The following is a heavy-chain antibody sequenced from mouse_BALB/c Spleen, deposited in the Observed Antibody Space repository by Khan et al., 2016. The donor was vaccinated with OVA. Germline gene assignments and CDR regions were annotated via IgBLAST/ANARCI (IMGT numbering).Heavy chain of an antibody. J-gene: IGHJ3*01. V-gene: IGHV1S34*01. CDR2: ISCYNGAT. CDR3: ARGDYYGSSSFAY. Sequence: LVKTGASVKISCKASGYSFTGYYMHWVKQSHGKSLEWIGYISCYNGATSYNQKFKGKATFTVDTSSSTAYMQFNSLTSDDSAVHDSARGDYYGSSSFAYWGQGTLVTVSA. CDR1: GYSFTGYY. D-gene: IGHD1-1*01.